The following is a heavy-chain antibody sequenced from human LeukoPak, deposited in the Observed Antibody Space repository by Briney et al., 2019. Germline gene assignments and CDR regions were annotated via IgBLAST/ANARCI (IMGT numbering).Heavy chain of an antibody. J-gene: IGHJ4*02. D-gene: IGHD3-3*01. CDR3: ARATLYYDFWSGYYDYYFDY. CDR2: ISGSGGST. Sequence: GGSLRLSCAASGFTFSSYAMSWVRQAPGKGLEWVSAISGSGGSTYYADSVKGRFTISRDNSKNTLYLQMNSLRAEDTAVYYCARATLYYDFWSGYYDYYFDYWGQGTLVTVSS. V-gene: IGHV3-23*01. CDR1: GFTFSSYA.